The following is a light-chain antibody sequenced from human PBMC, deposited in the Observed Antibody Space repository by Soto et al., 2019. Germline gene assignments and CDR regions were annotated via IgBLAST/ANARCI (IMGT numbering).Light chain of an antibody. CDR1: QGISNY. J-gene: IGKJ5*01. Sequence: DIQMTQSPSYLSASVGDRVTITCRASQGISNYLAWYQQKPGKVPKLLIYAASTLQSGVPSRFSGSGSGTDFTLTISSLQPEDVATYYCQKYNSAPPGTFGQGTRLEIK. CDR2: AAS. CDR3: QKYNSAPPGT. V-gene: IGKV1-27*01.